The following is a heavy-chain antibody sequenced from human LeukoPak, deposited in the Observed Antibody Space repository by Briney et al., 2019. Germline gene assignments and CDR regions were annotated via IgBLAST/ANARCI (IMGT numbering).Heavy chain of an antibody. Sequence: PGGSLRLSCAASGFTFSGYWMSWVRQAPGKGLEWVANIKQDGSEKYYVDSVKGRFTISRDNAKNSLYLQMNSLRAEDTAVYYCARDRYYDSSGYYYSFDYWGQGTLVTVSS. D-gene: IGHD3-22*01. CDR3: ARDRYYDSSGYYYSFDY. CDR1: GFTFSGYW. V-gene: IGHV3-7*01. CDR2: IKQDGSEK. J-gene: IGHJ4*02.